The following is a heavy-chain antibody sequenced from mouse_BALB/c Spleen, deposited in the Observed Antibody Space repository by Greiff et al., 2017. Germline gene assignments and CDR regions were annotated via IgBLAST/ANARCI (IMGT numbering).Heavy chain of an antibody. Sequence: EVHLVESGGGLVKPGGSLKLSCAASGFAFSSYTMSWVRQTPEKRLEWVAYISNGGGSTYYPDTVKGRFTISRDNAKNTLYLQMSSLKSEDTAMYYCARRADYGLDYWGQGTTLTVSS. CDR2: ISNGGGST. D-gene: IGHD2-4*01. CDR1: GFAFSSYT. CDR3: ARRADYGLDY. V-gene: IGHV5-12-2*01. J-gene: IGHJ2*01.